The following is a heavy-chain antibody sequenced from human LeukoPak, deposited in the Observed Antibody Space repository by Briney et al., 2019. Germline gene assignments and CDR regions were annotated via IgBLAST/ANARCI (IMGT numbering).Heavy chain of an antibody. J-gene: IGHJ4*02. CDR2: IYPGDSET. D-gene: IGHD2-15*01. Sequence: GESLKISCKASGYSFNSSWMGWVRQMPGKGLEWMGIIYPGDSETRYSPSVEGRVTISVDRSSTTTFLQGSSLEASDSGVYFCTRSYCSTGSCSRDYWGQGTLVTVSS. V-gene: IGHV5-51*01. CDR1: GYSFNSSW. CDR3: TRSYCSTGSCSRDY.